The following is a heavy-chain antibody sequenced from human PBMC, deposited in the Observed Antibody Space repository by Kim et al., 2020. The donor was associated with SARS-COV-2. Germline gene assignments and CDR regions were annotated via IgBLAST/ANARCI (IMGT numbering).Heavy chain of an antibody. CDR2: ISWNSGSI. D-gene: IGHD1-20*01. CDR1: GFTFDDYA. J-gene: IGHJ6*02. Sequence: GGSLRLSCAASGFTFDDYAMHWVRQAPGKGLEWVSGISWNSGSIGYADSVKGRFTISRDNAKNSLYLQMNSLRAEDTALYYCAKDTIRYNWNADGIYYYGMDVWGQGTTVTVSS. CDR3: AKDTIRYNWNADGIYYYGMDV. V-gene: IGHV3-9*01.